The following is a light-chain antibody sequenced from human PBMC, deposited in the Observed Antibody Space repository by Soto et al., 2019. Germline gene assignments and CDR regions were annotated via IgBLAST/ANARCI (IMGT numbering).Light chain of an antibody. CDR1: QSVSSNY. J-gene: IGKJ1*01. CDR2: GAS. CDR3: QQYGSSLPWT. Sequence: EIVLTQSPGTLSLSPGERATLSCRASQSVSSNYLAWYQQKPGQAPRLLIYGASSRATGIPDRFSGSGSGTDFTLTINRLEPEDFAVYYCQQYGSSLPWTFGQGTKVESK. V-gene: IGKV3-20*01.